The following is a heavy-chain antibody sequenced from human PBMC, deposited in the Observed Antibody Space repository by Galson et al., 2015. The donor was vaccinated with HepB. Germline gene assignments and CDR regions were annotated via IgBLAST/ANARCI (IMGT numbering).Heavy chain of an antibody. CDR1: GFTFSSYA. Sequence: SLRLSCAASGFTFSSYAMSWVRQAPGKGLEWVSTVSATGGSTYYADFVKGRFTISRDNSKNTLCLQMSSLRAEDTAVYYCAKAQRSRIATMVRGVIRPFDAFDIWGHGTMVTVSS. CDR2: VSATGGST. J-gene: IGHJ3*02. CDR3: AKAQRSRIATMVRGVIRPFDAFDI. V-gene: IGHV3-23*01. D-gene: IGHD3-10*01.